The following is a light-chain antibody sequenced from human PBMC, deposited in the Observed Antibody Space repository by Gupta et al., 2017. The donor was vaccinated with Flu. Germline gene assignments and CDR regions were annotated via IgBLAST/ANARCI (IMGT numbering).Light chain of an antibody. Sequence: IVMTQSPDSLAVSLCETATINCKSSHSISYSSNNKNYLEWYQQKPGQPPKLLIYWAYTRESGVPDRFSGSGSGTDFTLTISSLQAEDVAVYYCKQYYNSPYTFGPGTKVDIK. V-gene: IGKV4-1*01. CDR1: HSISYSSNNKNY. CDR2: WAY. J-gene: IGKJ3*01. CDR3: KQYYNSPYT.